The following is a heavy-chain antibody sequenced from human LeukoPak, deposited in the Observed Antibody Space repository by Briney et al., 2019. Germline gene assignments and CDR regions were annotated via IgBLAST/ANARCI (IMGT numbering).Heavy chain of an antibody. J-gene: IGHJ4*02. Sequence: SETLSLTCTVSSASLSSYYWSWIRKPPGKGLEWIGFSAHTGSSSYNTSLKSRVSISVDKSMNHFSLRLTSVTTGDTAVYQWARYYADVDGSNYYYDYWGQGTLVTVSS. D-gene: IGHD3-3*01. CDR3: ARYYADVDGSNYYYDY. CDR2: SAHTGSS. CDR1: SASLSSYY. V-gene: IGHV4-59*01.